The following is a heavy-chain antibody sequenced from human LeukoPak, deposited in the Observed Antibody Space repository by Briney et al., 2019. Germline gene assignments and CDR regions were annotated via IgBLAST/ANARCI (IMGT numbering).Heavy chain of an antibody. CDR2: ISAGGDLT. CDR1: GFTFDDYA. CDR3: AKSLFTSAAGSGRASDI. Sequence: GGSLRLSCAASGFTFDDYAMHWVRQAPGKGLEWLSGISAGGDLTFHADSLKGRFTISRDNYKNTLYLQMDSLRAEDTAVYYCAKSLFTSAAGSGRASDIWGQGTMVTVSS. D-gene: IGHD3-10*01. V-gene: IGHV3-23*01. J-gene: IGHJ3*02.